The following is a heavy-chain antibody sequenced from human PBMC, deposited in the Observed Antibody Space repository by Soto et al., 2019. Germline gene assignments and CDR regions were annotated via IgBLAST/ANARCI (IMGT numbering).Heavy chain of an antibody. Sequence: LRLSCAASGFTLSDYYMSWIRQAPGKGLEWVSYISSSGNIQYYADSVKGRFTISRDNAKNSLYLQMNSLRAEDTAVYYCARDFYDYSNYFDYCGQGTLVTVSS. CDR3: ARDFYDYSNYFDY. D-gene: IGHD4-4*01. V-gene: IGHV3-11*01. CDR2: ISSSGNIQ. CDR1: GFTLSDYY. J-gene: IGHJ4*02.